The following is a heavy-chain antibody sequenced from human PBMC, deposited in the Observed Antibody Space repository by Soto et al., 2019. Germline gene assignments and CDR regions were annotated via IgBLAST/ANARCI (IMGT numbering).Heavy chain of an antibody. D-gene: IGHD2-21*02. J-gene: IGHJ4*02. CDR3: AKDKVPVVVTAPFDY. Sequence: QVQLVESGGGVVQPGRSLRLSCAASGFTFSSYGMHWVRQAPGKGLEWVAVISYDGSNKYYADSVKGRFTVSRDKSKNTLYLKVNSLRAEDTAVYYCAKDKVPVVVTAPFDYWCQGSLVTVSS. CDR2: ISYDGSNK. V-gene: IGHV3-30*18. CDR1: GFTFSSYG.